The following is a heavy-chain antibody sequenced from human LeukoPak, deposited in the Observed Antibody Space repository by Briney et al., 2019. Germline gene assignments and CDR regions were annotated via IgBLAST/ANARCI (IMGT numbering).Heavy chain of an antibody. CDR2: ISAYNGNT. J-gene: IGHJ3*02. Sequence: APVKVSCKASGYTFTSYGISWVRQAPGQGLEWMGWISAYNGNTNYAQKVQGRVTMTTDTSTSTAYMELRSLRSDDTAVYYCARPRFLESGLDAFDIWGQGTMVTVSS. CDR1: GYTFTSYG. D-gene: IGHD3-3*01. V-gene: IGHV1-18*01. CDR3: ARPRFLESGLDAFDI.